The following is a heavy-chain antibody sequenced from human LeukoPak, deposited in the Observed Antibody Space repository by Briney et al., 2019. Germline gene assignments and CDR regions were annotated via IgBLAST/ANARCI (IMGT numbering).Heavy chain of an antibody. J-gene: IGHJ4*02. Sequence: PSETLSLTCTVSGGSISSYYWSWIRQPLGKGLEWIGYIYYSGSTNYNPSLKSRVTISVDTSKKQFSLKLSSVTAADTAVYYCARGPAVAGTLWGFDYWGQGTLVTVSS. D-gene: IGHD6-19*01. CDR1: GGSISSYY. V-gene: IGHV4-59*01. CDR2: IYYSGST. CDR3: ARGPAVAGTLWGFDY.